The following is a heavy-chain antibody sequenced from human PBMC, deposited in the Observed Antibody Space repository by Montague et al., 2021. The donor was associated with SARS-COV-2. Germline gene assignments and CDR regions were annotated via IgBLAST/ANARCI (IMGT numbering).Heavy chain of an antibody. CDR1: GFTFSNYG. V-gene: IGHV3-48*03. J-gene: IGHJ3*02. Sequence: SLRLSCAASGFTFSNYGMNWVRQAPGKGLEWISYISTSAYTTSYAGSVKGRFTISRDNGKNSLYLQMNSLRVEDTAVYYCTRDYRSIVGDGLDIWGQGTKVTVSS. CDR3: TRDYRSIVGDGLDI. CDR2: ISTSAYTT. D-gene: IGHD3-16*02.